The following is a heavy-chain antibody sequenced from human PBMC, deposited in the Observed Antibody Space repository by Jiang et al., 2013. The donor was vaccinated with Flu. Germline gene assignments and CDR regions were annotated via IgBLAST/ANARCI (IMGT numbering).Heavy chain of an antibody. D-gene: IGHD6-25*01. V-gene: IGHV3-7*01. J-gene: IGHJ3*02. CDR1: GFTFSRSW. Sequence: SGGGLVQPGGSLRLSCSASGFTFSRSWMTWVRQAPGKGLEWVANIKQDASEKYYVESVKGRFTVSRDNAENSLYLQMNSLRAEDTAVYYCARDSGAAAFPFFDTWGQGTEVTVSS. CDR3: ARDSGAAAFPFFDT. CDR2: IKQDASEK.